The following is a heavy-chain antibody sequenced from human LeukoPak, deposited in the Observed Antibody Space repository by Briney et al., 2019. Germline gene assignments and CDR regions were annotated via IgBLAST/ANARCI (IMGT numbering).Heavy chain of an antibody. J-gene: IGHJ4*02. CDR2: ISAYNGNT. CDR1: GYTFTTYA. V-gene: IGHV1-18*01. CDR3: ATQGGYDTLTAYYPNYYFDY. Sequence: GASVKVSCKASGYTFTTYAIHWVRQAPGQRLEWMGWISAYNGNTNYAQKLQGRVTMTTDTSTSTAYMELRSLRSDDTAMYYCATQGGYDTLTAYYPNYYFDYWGQGTLVTVSS. D-gene: IGHD3-9*01.